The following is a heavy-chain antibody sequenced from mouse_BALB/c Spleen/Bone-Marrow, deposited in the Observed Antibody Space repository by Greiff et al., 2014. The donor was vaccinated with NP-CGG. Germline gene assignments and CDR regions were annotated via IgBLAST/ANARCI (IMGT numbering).Heavy chain of an antibody. D-gene: IGHD1-1*01. V-gene: IGHV4-1*02. J-gene: IGHJ1*01. CDR3: ARLNYYGNLFV. CDR1: GFDFSRYW. CDR2: INPDSSTI. Sequence: EVQLVESGGGLVQPGGSLKLSCAASGFDFSRYWMSWVRQVPGKGLEWIGEINPDSSTINYTPSLKDKFTISRGNAKNTLYLQMSKVRSEDTALYYCARLNYYGNLFVWGAGTTVTVSS.